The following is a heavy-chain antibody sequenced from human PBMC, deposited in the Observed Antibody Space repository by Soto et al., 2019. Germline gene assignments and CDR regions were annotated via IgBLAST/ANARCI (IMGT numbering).Heavy chain of an antibody. CDR2: ITSSRGYI. V-gene: IGHV3-21*01. J-gene: IGHJ4*02. CDR1: GFTFSAYD. CDR3: ARGAGAAINDY. Sequence: GGSLRLSCEASGFTFSAYDMNWVRQAPGKGLEWVSSITSSRGYIYYADSVKGRFNISRDNAKKSLYLQMNSLRAEDTAVYYCARGAGAAINDYWGQGTLVTVSS. D-gene: IGHD5-18*01.